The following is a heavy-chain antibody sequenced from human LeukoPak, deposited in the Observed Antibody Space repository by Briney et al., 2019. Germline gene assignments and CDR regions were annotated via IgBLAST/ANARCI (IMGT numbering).Heavy chain of an antibody. CDR2: IYYSGST. J-gene: IGHJ3*02. V-gene: IGHV4-59*01. D-gene: IGHD1-26*01. CDR3: ARAFRGSGSYADAFDI. Sequence: PSETLSLTCTVSGGSISSYYWSWIRQPPGKGLEWLGYIYYSGSTNYNPSLKSRVTISVDTSKNQFSLKLSSVTAADTAVYYCARAFRGSGSYADAFDIWGQGTMVTVSS. CDR1: GGSISSYY.